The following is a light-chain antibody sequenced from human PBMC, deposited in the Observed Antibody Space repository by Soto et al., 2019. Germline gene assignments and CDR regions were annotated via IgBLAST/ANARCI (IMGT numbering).Light chain of an antibody. CDR2: GAS. V-gene: IGKV3-15*01. CDR1: QSVSNN. CDR3: QQYNNWPPFT. J-gene: IGKJ5*01. Sequence: ELVMTQSPVTLSVSPGERATLSCRASQSVSNNLAWYQQKPGQAPSLLIYGASTRATGIPAGFSGSGSGTEFTLTISSLQSEDFAVYYCQQYNNWPPFTFGQGTRLEIK.